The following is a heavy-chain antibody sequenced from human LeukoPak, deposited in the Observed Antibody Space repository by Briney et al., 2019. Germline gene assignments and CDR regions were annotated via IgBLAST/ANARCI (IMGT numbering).Heavy chain of an antibody. V-gene: IGHV3-30-3*01. CDR1: GFTFSSYA. J-gene: IGHJ4*02. CDR2: ISYDGSNK. D-gene: IGHD3-22*01. Sequence: GRSLRLSCAASGFTFSSYAMHWVRQAPGKGLEWVAVISYDGSNKYYADSVKGRFTISRDNSKNTLYLQMNSLRAEDTAVYYCARDLEVYYDSSGVDYWGQGTLVTVSS. CDR3: ARDLEVYYDSSGVDY.